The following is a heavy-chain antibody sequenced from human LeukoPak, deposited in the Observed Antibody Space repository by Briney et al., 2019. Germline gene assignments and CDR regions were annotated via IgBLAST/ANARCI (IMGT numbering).Heavy chain of an antibody. CDR3: AKEIWDGDGYIGEFDY. D-gene: IGHD5-24*01. CDR2: ISGSGGST. Sequence: PGGSLRLSCAASGFTFSSYAMSWVRQAPGKGLEWVSAISGSGGSTYYADSVKGRFTISRDNSKNTLYLQMNSLRAEDTAVYYCAKEIWDGDGYIGEFDYWGQGTLVTVSS. V-gene: IGHV3-23*01. J-gene: IGHJ4*02. CDR1: GFTFSSYA.